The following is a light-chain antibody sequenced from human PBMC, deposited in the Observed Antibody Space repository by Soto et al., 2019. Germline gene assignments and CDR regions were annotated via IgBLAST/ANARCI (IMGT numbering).Light chain of an antibody. CDR1: QSVRNSY. CDR2: GAS. J-gene: IGKJ1*01. Sequence: DIVLTQSPGTLSLSPGERATLSCRASQSVRNSYLAWYQQKPGQAPRLLVYGASSRATGIPDMFSGSGSGTDFTLTVSRLEPEDFAVYYCQQYGGSPWTFGQGTKVEIK. V-gene: IGKV3-20*01. CDR3: QQYGGSPWT.